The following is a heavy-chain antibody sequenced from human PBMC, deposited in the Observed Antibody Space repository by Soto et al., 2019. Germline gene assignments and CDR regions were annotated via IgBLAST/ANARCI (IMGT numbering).Heavy chain of an antibody. J-gene: IGHJ4*02. V-gene: IGHV1-18*01. CDR2: ISGYDGHT. D-gene: IGHD3-16*01. CDR3: AREVASRGGQYDY. Sequence: QVQLVQSAAEVKNPGASVKVSCKTSGYIFSDFGIGWVRQAPGQGLEWMGWISGYDGHTNYAQNLPGRLTITTDTSTSTGYLELRGLRSDATAVYYCAREVASRGGQYDYWGQGTLVTVSS. CDR1: GYIFSDFG.